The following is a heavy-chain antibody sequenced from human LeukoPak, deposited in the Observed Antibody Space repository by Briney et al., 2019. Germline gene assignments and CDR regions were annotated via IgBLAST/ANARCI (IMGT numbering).Heavy chain of an antibody. V-gene: IGHV3-23*01. J-gene: IGHJ3*02. CDR1: EFTFSNYV. D-gene: IGHD5-24*01. CDR3: VRRGGSDGWGAFDI. Sequence: GGSLRLSCAASEFTFSNYVMNWVRQAPGKGLEWVSSIRQSGDITYYADSVKGRFTISRDNSKNTLSLRMNSLSREDTAIYYCVRRGGSDGWGAFDIWGQGTVVTVSS. CDR2: IRQSGDIT.